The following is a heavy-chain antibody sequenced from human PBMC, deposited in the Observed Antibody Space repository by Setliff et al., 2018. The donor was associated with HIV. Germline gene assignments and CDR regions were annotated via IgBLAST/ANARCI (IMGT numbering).Heavy chain of an antibody. V-gene: IGHV2-5*02. D-gene: IGHD3-10*01. CDR1: GFSLATDGVS. CDR2: IYWDGDT. Sequence: VSGPTLVNPTETITLTCAFSGFSLATDGVSLGWIRQPPGEGPEWLALIYWDGDTRYNPSLKGRLTVTKATSNNHVVLMMSHMDPADTATYFRAHVNSFRSVDFESWGEGMLVT. J-gene: IGHJ4*01. CDR3: AHVNSFRSVDFES.